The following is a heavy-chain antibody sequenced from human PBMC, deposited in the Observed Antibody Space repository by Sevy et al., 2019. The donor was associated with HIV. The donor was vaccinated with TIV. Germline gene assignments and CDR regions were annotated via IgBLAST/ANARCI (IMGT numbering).Heavy chain of an antibody. CDR1: GFTFSTYN. CDR3: TRGKGSSDY. CDR2: ISSSSNTI. V-gene: IGHV3-48*01. D-gene: IGHD6-6*01. Sequence: EGSLRLSCAASGFTFSTYNMNWVLQAPGKALEWISYISSSSNTIDYADSVKGRFTISRDNAKNSVYLKMNSLRGEDTAVYYCTRGKGSSDYWGQGTLVTVSS. J-gene: IGHJ4*02.